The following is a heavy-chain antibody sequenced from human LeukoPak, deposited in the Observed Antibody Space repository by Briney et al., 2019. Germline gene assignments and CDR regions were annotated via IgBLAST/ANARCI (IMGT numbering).Heavy chain of an antibody. CDR3: ARVGSGYYYYYGMDV. CDR2: IYYSGST. J-gene: IGHJ6*02. CDR1: GGSISSYY. V-gene: IGHV4-59*01. D-gene: IGHD6-25*01. Sequence: SETLSLTCTVSGGSISSYYWSWIRQPPGKGLEWIGYIYYSGSTNYNPSLKSRVTISVDTSKNQFSLKLSSVTAADTAVYYCARVGSGYYYYYGMDVWGQGTTVTVSS.